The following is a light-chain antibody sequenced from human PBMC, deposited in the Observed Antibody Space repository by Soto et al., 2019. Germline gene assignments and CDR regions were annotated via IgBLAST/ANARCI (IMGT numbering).Light chain of an antibody. V-gene: IGKV3-11*01. CDR2: DAS. CDR3: HQRSNWPLT. CDR1: QSVSSY. J-gene: IGKJ4*01. Sequence: EIVLTQSPATRSLSPGERATLSCRASQSVSSYLAWYQQKPGQAPGLLIYDASNRATGIPARFSGSGAGTDFTLTISSLEPEDFAVYYCHQRSNWPLTFGGGTKVEIK.